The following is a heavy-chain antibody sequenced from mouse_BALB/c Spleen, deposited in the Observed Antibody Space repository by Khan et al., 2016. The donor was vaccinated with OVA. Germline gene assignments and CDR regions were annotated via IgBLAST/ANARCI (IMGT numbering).Heavy chain of an antibody. D-gene: IGHD2-2*01. J-gene: IGHJ4*01. CDR2: ISSTGST. CDR1: GYSITSDYA. Sequence: EVQLVESGPGLVKPSQSLSLTCTVTGYSITSDYAWNWIRQFPGNKLEWMGYISSTGSTSYNPSLKSRISITRDISKNQFFLQLKSVTTEDTATYYCARSLYYGYGYALDCWGRGTSVTVSS. CDR3: ARSLYYGYGYALDC. V-gene: IGHV3-2*02.